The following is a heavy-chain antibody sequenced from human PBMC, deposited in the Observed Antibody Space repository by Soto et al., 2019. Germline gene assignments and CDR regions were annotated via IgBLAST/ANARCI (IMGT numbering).Heavy chain of an antibody. CDR1: GGTCVGFW. CDR3: ARDRLAVAGTAVHYYGMEV. J-gene: IGHJ6*02. Sequence: RVPCGVAGGTCVGFWGRRILKATGKGLEWVSTISSSSSDIYYADSVKGRFTISRDNAKNSLYLQMNSLRAEDTAVYYCARDRLAVAGTAVHYYGMEVWRQGTTDTVTS. CDR2: ISSSSSDI. D-gene: IGHD6-19*01. V-gene: IGHV3-21*01.